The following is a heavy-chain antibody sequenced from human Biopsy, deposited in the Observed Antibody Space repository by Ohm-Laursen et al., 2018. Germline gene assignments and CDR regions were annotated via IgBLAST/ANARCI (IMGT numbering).Heavy chain of an antibody. V-gene: IGHV1-2*02. D-gene: IGHD3-10*01. CDR3: ARDRMTDVFGGPTRTDVFDS. CDR2: VNPNSGAT. Sequence: ASVKVSCKASGSTFNNYFIHWVRQSPGQGLEWMGWVNPNSGATNSAENFRDRVTLTRDTSISAVYIELRRLKSDDAAVYYCARDRMTDVFGGPTRTDVFDSWGQGTPVTVSS. J-gene: IGHJ4*02. CDR1: GSTFNNYF.